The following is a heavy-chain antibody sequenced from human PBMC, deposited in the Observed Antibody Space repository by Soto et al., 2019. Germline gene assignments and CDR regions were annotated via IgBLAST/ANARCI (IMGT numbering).Heavy chain of an antibody. J-gene: IGHJ3*02. Sequence: QMHLQESGSGLVKPSQTLSLTCAVSGGSLSSSAYSWSWIRQPPGKGLEWIGFIYQSGSTYYNPSLKSRGTMSLDRPKNQFSLKLSSVTAADTAVYYCARELLFYDSDGFSWDDAFDIWGQGTMVTVSS. CDR2: IYQSGST. V-gene: IGHV4-30-2*01. D-gene: IGHD3-22*01. CDR1: GGSLSSSAYS. CDR3: ARELLFYDSDGFSWDDAFDI.